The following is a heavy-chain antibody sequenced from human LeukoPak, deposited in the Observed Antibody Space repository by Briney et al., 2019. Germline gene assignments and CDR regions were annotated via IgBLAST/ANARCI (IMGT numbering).Heavy chain of an antibody. J-gene: IGHJ4*02. V-gene: IGHV3-43*02. D-gene: IGHD1-1*01. CDR1: GFTLSSFG. Sequence: GRSLRLSCTASGFTLSSFGMHWVRQAPGKGLEWVSLISGDGGSTYYADSVKGRFTISRDNSKNSLYLQMNSLRTEDTALYYCAKSQRFSSTPTIDYWGQGTLVTVSS. CDR2: ISGDGGST. CDR3: AKSQRFSSTPTIDY.